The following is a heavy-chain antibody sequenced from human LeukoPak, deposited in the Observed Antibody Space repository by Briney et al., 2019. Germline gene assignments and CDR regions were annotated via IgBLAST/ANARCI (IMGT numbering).Heavy chain of an antibody. Sequence: ASVKVSCKASGYTFTSYDINWVRQATGQGLEWMGWMNPNSGNTGYAQKFQGRVTITRNTSISTAYMELSSLRSEDTAVYYCARGRDRYCSGGSCYSDYWGQGTLVTVSS. CDR2: MNPNSGNT. V-gene: IGHV1-8*03. J-gene: IGHJ4*02. CDR3: ARGRDRYCSGGSCYSDY. D-gene: IGHD2-15*01. CDR1: GYTFTSYD.